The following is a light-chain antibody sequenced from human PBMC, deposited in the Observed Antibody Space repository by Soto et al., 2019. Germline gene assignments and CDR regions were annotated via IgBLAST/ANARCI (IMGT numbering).Light chain of an antibody. J-gene: IGKJ1*01. CDR3: QQYNSYPWT. Sequence: DIKITQSPSTLSAYVGDRVTITCRASQSISSWLAWYQQKPGKAPKLLIYDASSLESGVPSRFSGSGSGTEFTLTISSLQPDDFATYYCQQYNSYPWTFGQGTKVDI. CDR2: DAS. CDR1: QSISSW. V-gene: IGKV1-5*01.